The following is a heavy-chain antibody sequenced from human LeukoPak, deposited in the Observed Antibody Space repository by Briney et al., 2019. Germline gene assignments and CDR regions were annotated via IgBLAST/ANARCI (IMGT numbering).Heavy chain of an antibody. CDR3: STAKFDY. J-gene: IGHJ4*02. Sequence: GGSLSLSCAASGFTLSSYSISWVRQAPGKGLEWVSYISTSGSNIYYADSVRGRFSISRDNAKNSLYLQMNSLRAEDRAVYYCSTAKFDYWGQGTLVTVSS. CDR1: GFTLSSYS. V-gene: IGHV3-48*01. CDR2: ISTSGSNI.